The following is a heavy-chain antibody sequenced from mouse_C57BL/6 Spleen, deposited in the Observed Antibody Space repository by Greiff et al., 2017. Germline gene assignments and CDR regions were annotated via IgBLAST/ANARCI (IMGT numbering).Heavy chain of an antibody. D-gene: IGHD2-3*01. CDR2: IDPEDGET. CDR1: GFNIKDYY. CDR3: ARWLLPSYAMDY. V-gene: IGHV14-2*01. J-gene: IGHJ4*01. Sequence: VQLQQSGAELVKPGASVKLSCTASGFNIKDYYMHWVKQRTEQGLEWIGRIDPEDGETKSAPKFQGKATITADPSSNTAYLQLSSRTCEDTAVDYCARWLLPSYAMDYWGQGTSVTVSS.